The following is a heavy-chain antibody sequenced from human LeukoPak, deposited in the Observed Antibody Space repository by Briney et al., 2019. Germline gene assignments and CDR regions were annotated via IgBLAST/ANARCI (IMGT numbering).Heavy chain of an antibody. Sequence: SETLSLTCTVSGGSISSYYWSWIRQPPGKGLEGMGYIYYSGSTNYNPSLKSGVTISVHTSKNPFSLKLSSVTAEDTAVYYCARGTYYYDSSGYYPYDYWGQGTLVTVSS. V-gene: IGHV4-59*12. J-gene: IGHJ4*02. CDR2: IYYSGST. CDR3: ARGTYYYDSSGYYPYDY. D-gene: IGHD3-22*01. CDR1: GGSISSYY.